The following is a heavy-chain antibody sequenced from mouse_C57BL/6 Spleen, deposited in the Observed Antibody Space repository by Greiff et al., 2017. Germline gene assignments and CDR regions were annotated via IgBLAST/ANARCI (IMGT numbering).Heavy chain of an antibody. J-gene: IGHJ4*01. V-gene: IGHV1-80*01. CDR3: ARCGYYGSSYYAMDY. Sequence: VQLVESGAELVKPGASVKISCKASGYAFSSYWMNWVKQRPGKGLEWIGQIYPGDGDTNYNGKFKGKATLTADKSSSTAYMQLSSLTSEDSAVYFCARCGYYGSSYYAMDYWGQGTSVTVSS. CDR2: IYPGDGDT. D-gene: IGHD1-1*01. CDR1: GYAFSSYW.